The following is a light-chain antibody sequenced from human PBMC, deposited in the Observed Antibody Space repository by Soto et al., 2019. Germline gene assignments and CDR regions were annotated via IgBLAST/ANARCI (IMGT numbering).Light chain of an antibody. Sequence: QSVLTQPASVSGSPGQSITISCTGTSSDIGGYYLVSWYQQRPGKAPNLIIYEGNKRPSGVSNRFSASKSGNTASLTISGLRAEDEADYYCCSFAGSSTYVFGPGTKSPS. CDR2: EGN. CDR1: SSDIGGYYL. V-gene: IGLV2-23*01. CDR3: CSFAGSSTYV. J-gene: IGLJ1*01.